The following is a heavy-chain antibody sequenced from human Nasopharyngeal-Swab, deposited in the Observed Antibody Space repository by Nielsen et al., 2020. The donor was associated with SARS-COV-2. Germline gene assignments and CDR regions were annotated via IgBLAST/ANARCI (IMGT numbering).Heavy chain of an antibody. CDR1: GFTFSSYW. V-gene: IGHV3-15*01. CDR2: IQSKSAGGAT. CDR3: TRHQGRRFFDY. Sequence: GGSLRLSCAGSGFTFSSYWMHWVRQAPGKGLEWVGRIQSKSAGGATDYAEPVKGRFTISRDDSKNTVYLQMNSLKTEDTAVYYCTRHQGRRFFDYWGQGTLVTVSS. J-gene: IGHJ4*02.